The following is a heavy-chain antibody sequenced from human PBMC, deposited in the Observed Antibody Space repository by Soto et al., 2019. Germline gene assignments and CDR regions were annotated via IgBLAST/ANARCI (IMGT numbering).Heavy chain of an antibody. Sequence: GGSLRLSCAASGFRFSDYSMNWVRQAPGRGLEWVSHISSSSFTIHYADSVEGRFAISRDNAKNSLYLQMNSLRAEDTAVYYCARVSLRGGYDVVDYWVQGTLVTVSS. CDR1: GFRFSDYS. J-gene: IGHJ4*02. CDR3: ARVSLRGGYDVVDY. D-gene: IGHD5-12*01. V-gene: IGHV3-48*04. CDR2: ISSSSFTI.